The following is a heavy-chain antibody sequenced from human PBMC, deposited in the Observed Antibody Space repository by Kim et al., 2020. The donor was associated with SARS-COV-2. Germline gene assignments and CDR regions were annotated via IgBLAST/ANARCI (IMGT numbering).Heavy chain of an antibody. CDR3: ARDLRSATSPNITIFGVDRFYGMDV. CDR2: ISAYNGNT. D-gene: IGHD3-3*01. Sequence: ASVKVSCKASGYTFTSYGISWVRQAPGQGLEWMGWISAYNGNTNYAQKLQGRVTMTTDTSTSTAYMELRSLRSDDTDVYYCARDLRSATSPNITIFGVDRFYGMDVLGQGTTVTVSS. V-gene: IGHV1-18*04. J-gene: IGHJ6*02. CDR1: GYTFTSYG.